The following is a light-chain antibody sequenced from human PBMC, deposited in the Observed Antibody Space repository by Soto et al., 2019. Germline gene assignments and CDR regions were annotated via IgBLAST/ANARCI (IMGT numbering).Light chain of an antibody. CDR3: ETWDSNTRV. V-gene: IGLV4-60*03. CDR1: SGHNSYI. J-gene: IGLJ2*01. CDR2: LEASGSN. Sequence: QPVLTQSSSASASLGSSVKHTCTLSSGHNSYIIAWHQQQPGKAPRYLMKLEASGSNNKGSGVPDRFSGSSSGADRYLTISNLQSEDEADYYCETWDSNTRVFGGGTKLTVL.